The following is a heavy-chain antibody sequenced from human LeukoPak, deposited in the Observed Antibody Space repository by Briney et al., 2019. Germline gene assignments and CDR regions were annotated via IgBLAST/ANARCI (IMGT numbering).Heavy chain of an antibody. V-gene: IGHV5-51*01. CDR1: GYSFTSYW. J-gene: IGHJ4*02. CDR3: ARQRYDSSGYLFYFDY. CDR2: ICPGDSDT. Sequence: KFGESLKISCKGSGYSFTSYWIGWVRQMPGKGLEWMGIICPGDSDTRYSPSFQGQVTISADKSISTAYLQWSSLKASDTAMYYCARQRYDSSGYLFYFDYWGQGTLVTVSS. D-gene: IGHD3-22*01.